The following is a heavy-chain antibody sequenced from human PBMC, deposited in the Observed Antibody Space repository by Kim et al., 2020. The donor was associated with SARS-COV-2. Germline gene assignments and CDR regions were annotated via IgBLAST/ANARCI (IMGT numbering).Heavy chain of an antibody. CDR1: GYTLTELS. CDR2: FDPEDGET. J-gene: IGHJ4*02. V-gene: IGHV1-24*01. CDR3: ATERPDYDYIWGSYRYTPGLDY. D-gene: IGHD3-16*02. Sequence: ASVKVSCKVSGYTLTELSMHWVRQAPGKGLEWMGGFDPEDGETIYAQKFQGRVTMTEDTSTDTAYMELSSLRSEDTAVYYCATERPDYDYIWGSYRYTPGLDYWGQGTLVTVSS.